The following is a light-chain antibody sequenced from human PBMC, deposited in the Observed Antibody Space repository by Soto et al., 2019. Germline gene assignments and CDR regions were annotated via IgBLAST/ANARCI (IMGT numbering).Light chain of an antibody. V-gene: IGKV3-20*01. Sequence: EIVLTQSPGTLSLSPGERATLSCRASQSVSSSYLAWYQQKPGQAPRLLIYGASIRATGIPDRFSGSASGTDFALTISRLEPEDFAVYYCQQYGSSPPWKFGQGTKVEIK. CDR2: GAS. CDR1: QSVSSSY. CDR3: QQYGSSPPWK. J-gene: IGKJ1*01.